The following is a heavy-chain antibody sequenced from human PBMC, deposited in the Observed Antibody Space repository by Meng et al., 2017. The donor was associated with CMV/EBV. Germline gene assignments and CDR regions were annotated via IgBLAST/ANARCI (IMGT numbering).Heavy chain of an antibody. D-gene: IGHD1-1*01. CDR1: GFTFSSYS. CDR3: ARRYNWNDGSWGIVVGEDWTPTNYYYYGMDV. Sequence: SLSLTCAASGFTFSSYSMNWVRQAPGKGLEWVSSISSSSSYIYYADSVKGRFTISRDNAKNSLYLQMNSLRAEDTAVYYCARRYNWNDGSWGIVVGEDWTPTNYYYYGMDVWGQGTTVTVSS. V-gene: IGHV3-21*01. J-gene: IGHJ6*02. CDR2: ISSSSSYI.